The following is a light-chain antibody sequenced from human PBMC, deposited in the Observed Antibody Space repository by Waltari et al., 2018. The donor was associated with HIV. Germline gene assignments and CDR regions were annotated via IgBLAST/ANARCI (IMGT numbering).Light chain of an antibody. CDR1: SSDVGGYNL. J-gene: IGLJ2*01. Sequence: QSALTQPASVSGSPGQSHTISCTGTSSDVGGYNLVSWSQQHPGKAPKLMIYEVSKRPSGVSNRFSGSKSGNTASLTISGLQAEDEADYYCCTYAGSTTYVIFGGGTKLTVL. V-gene: IGLV2-23*02. CDR3: CTYAGSTTYVI. CDR2: EVS.